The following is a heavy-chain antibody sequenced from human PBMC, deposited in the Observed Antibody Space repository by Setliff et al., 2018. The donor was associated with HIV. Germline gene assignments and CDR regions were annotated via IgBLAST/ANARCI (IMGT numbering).Heavy chain of an antibody. CDR2: IIPMLGIT. Sequence: SVKVSCKAYGGTFSSYAITWVRQAPGQGLECMGGIIPMLGITNYAQRFQGRLTITADESTSTAYMELSSLRSEDTAVYYCATRGRDLGFDYWGQGTLVTVSS. CDR1: GGTFSSYA. V-gene: IGHV1-69*10. D-gene: IGHD1-1*01. J-gene: IGHJ4*02. CDR3: ATRGRDLGFDY.